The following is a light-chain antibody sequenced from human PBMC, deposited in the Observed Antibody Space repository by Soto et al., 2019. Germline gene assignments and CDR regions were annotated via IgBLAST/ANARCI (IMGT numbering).Light chain of an antibody. Sequence: EIVMTQSPATLSVSYGERATLSCRASQSVSNNLAWYQQKPGQAPRLLIYGASATATAIPARFSGSGSGTEFTLTISSLQSEDFAFYYCQQYNKWPRTFCEGTKVDIK. CDR1: QSVSNN. CDR2: GAS. V-gene: IGKV3-15*01. CDR3: QQYNKWPRT. J-gene: IGKJ1*01.